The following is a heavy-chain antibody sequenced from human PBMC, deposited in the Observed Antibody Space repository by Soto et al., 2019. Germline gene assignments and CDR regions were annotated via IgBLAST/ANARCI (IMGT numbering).Heavy chain of an antibody. D-gene: IGHD3-22*01. J-gene: IGHJ4*02. V-gene: IGHV3-30-3*01. CDR1: GFTFSSYE. CDR2: ISYDGSNK. Sequence: PGGSLRLSCAASGFTFSSYEMNWVRQAPGKGLEWVAVISYDGSNKYYADSVKGRFTISRDNSKNTLYLQMNSLRAEDTAVYYCARDYYYDSSGSSEYFDYWGQGTLVTVSS. CDR3: ARDYYYDSSGSSEYFDY.